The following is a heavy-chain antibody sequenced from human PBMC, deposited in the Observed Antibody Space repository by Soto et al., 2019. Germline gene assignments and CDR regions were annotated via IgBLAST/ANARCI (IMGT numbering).Heavy chain of an antibody. V-gene: IGHV3-21*01. J-gene: IGHJ5*02. D-gene: IGHD2-15*01. Sequence: GGSLRLSCAASGFTFSSYSMNWVRQAPGKGLEWVSSISSSSSYIYYADSVKGRFTISRDNAKNSLYLQMNSLRAEDTAVYYCARDPYVVVVAATYNWFDPWGQGTLVTVSS. CDR3: ARDPYVVVVAATYNWFDP. CDR2: ISSSSSYI. CDR1: GFTFSSYS.